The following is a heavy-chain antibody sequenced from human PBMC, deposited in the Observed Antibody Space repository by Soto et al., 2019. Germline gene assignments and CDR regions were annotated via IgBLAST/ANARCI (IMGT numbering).Heavy chain of an antibody. V-gene: IGHV5-51*01. J-gene: IGHJ6*02. CDR2: IYPDDSDT. Sequence: PGESLKISCKCSGYSFTSYWIGWVRQMSGKGLEWMGIIYPDDSDTRYSPSFQGQVTISADKSISTAYLQWSSLKASDTAMYYCARQEGPATTYYYYGMDVWGQGTAVTVSS. CDR1: GYSFTSYW. CDR3: ARQEGPATTYYYYGMDV. D-gene: IGHD1-1*01.